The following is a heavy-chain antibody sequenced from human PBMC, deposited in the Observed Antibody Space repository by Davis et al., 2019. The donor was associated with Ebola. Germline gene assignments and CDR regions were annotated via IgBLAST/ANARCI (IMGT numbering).Heavy chain of an antibody. CDR3: AKGGRSDYYYYGMDV. V-gene: IGHV3-23*01. CDR1: GFTFINAW. J-gene: IGHJ6*02. D-gene: IGHD3-3*01. CDR2: IGVSGGST. Sequence: PGGSLRLSCATSGFTFINAWMSWVRQAPGRGLEWVSGIGVSGGSTYYADSVKGRFTISRDNSKNTLYLQMNSLRAEDTAVYNCAKGGRSDYYYYGMDVWGQGTTVTVSS.